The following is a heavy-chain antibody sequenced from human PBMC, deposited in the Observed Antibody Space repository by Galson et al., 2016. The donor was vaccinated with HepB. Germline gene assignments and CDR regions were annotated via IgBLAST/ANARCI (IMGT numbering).Heavy chain of an antibody. V-gene: IGHV3-30*18. J-gene: IGHJ4*02. CDR3: AKGGYYGSGVPWGFDY. CDR2: ISYDGSSK. CDR1: GFTFSSYG. Sequence: SLRLSCAASGFTFSSYGMHWVRQAPGKGLEWVAVISYDGSSKYYADSVKGRFTISRDNSKSTLYLQMNSLRVEDTAVYYCAKGGYYGSGVPWGFDYWGQGTLVTVSP. D-gene: IGHD3-10*01.